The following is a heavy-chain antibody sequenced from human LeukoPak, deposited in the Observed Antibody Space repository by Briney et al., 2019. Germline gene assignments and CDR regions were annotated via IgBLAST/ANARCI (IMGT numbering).Heavy chain of an antibody. CDR1: GFTFTSSA. D-gene: IGHD3-10*01. CDR3: AAGGVGELSVY. J-gene: IGHJ4*02. CDR2: IVVGSGNT. Sequence: SVKVSCKASGFTFTSSAVQWVRQARGQRLEWIGWIVVGSGNTNYAQKFQERVTITRDMSTRTAYMELSSLRSEDTAVYYCAAGGVGELSVYWGQGTLVTVSS. V-gene: IGHV1-58*01.